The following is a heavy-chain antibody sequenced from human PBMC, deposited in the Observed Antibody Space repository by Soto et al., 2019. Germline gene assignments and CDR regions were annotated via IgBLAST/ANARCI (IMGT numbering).Heavy chain of an antibody. J-gene: IGHJ4*02. CDR1: GGSISSSNW. D-gene: IGHD3-22*01. CDR3: ARGGSYDRSGYYNFDS. V-gene: IGHV4-4*02. CDR2: IYHSGNT. Sequence: SETLSLTCAVSGGSISSSNWWSWVRQPPGKGLEWIGEIYHSGNTNYNPSLKSRVTISVDTSKNQFSLKLNSVTAADTAVYYCARGGSYDRSGYYNFDSWGQGTLVNVSS.